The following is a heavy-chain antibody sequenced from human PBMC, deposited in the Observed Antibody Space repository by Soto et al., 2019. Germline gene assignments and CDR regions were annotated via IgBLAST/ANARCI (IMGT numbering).Heavy chain of an antibody. Sequence: PSETLSLTCSVSGSSISSFTYYWGWIRQPPGKGLEWIGTVYYNENTYYNPSLKSRVTIPVDTTKNQFSLNLRSVTAADTAMYFCARRERYYGSPGWLDPWGPGTLVTVS. CDR2: VYYNENT. D-gene: IGHD3-10*01. CDR1: GSSISSFTYY. J-gene: IGHJ5*02. CDR3: ARRERYYGSPGWLDP. V-gene: IGHV4-39*01.